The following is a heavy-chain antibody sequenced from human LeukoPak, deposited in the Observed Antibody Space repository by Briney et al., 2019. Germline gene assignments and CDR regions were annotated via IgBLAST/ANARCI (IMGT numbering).Heavy chain of an antibody. D-gene: IGHD2-2*01. Sequence: SQTLSLTCTVSGGSISSSSYYWGWIRQPPGKGLEWIGSIYYSGSTYYNPSLKSRVTISVDTSKNQFSLKLSSVTAADTAVYYCARGRRNIVVVPALLDYWGQGTLVTVSS. CDR2: IYYSGST. CDR3: ARGRRNIVVVPALLDY. CDR1: GGSISSSSYY. V-gene: IGHV4-39*01. J-gene: IGHJ4*02.